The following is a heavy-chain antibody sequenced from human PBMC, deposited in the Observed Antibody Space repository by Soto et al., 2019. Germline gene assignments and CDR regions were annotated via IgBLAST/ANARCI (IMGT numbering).Heavy chain of an antibody. V-gene: IGHV4-30-4*02. CDR2: IYYSGST. CDR1: GGSISSGDYY. D-gene: IGHD6-19*01. CDR3: ARDNAGSGYDY. Sequence: PSETLSLTCTVSGGSISSGDYYWSWIRQPPGKGLEWIGYIYYSGSTNYNPSLKSRVTISVDTSKNQFSLKLSSVTAADTAVYYCARDNAGSGYDYWGQGTLVTVSS. J-gene: IGHJ4*02.